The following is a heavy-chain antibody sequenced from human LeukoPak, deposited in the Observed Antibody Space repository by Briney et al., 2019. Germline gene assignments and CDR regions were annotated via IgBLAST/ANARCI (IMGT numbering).Heavy chain of an antibody. D-gene: IGHD4-17*01. CDR1: GGSISSGGYY. J-gene: IGHJ4*02. V-gene: IGHV4-31*03. CDR2: IYYSGSA. CDR3: ARALVDGDGDDY. Sequence: SETLSLTCTVSGGSISSGGYYWSWIRQHPGKGLEWIGYIYYSGSAYYNPSLKSRVTISVDTSKNQFSLKLSSVTAADTAVYYCARALVDGDGDDYWGQGTLVTVSS.